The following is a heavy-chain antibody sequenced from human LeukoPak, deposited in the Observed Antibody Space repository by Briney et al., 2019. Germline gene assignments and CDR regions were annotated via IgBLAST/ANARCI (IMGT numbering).Heavy chain of an antibody. CDR2: IYSGGST. V-gene: IGHV3-53*01. CDR1: GFTVSSNY. CDR3: ARDMGDYGGNSGY. Sequence: GGSLRLSCAASGFTVSSNYMSWVRQAPGKGLEWFSVIYSGGSTYYADSVEGRFTISRDNSKNTLYLQMNSLRAEDTAVYYCARDMGDYGGNSGYWGQGTLVTVSS. J-gene: IGHJ4*02. D-gene: IGHD4-23*01.